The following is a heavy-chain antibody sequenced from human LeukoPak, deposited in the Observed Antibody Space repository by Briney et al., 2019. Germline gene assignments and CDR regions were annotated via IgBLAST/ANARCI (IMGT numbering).Heavy chain of an antibody. V-gene: IGHV3-66*02. Sequence: PGGSLRLSCAASGFTVSGNYMSWVRQAPGKGLEWVSVIYSGGSTYYADSVKGRFTISRDNSKNTLYLQMNSLRAEDTAVYYCARGDALYYDILTGYPNWGQGTLVNVSS. D-gene: IGHD3-9*01. J-gene: IGHJ4*02. CDR2: IYSGGST. CDR3: ARGDALYYDILTGYPN. CDR1: GFTVSGNY.